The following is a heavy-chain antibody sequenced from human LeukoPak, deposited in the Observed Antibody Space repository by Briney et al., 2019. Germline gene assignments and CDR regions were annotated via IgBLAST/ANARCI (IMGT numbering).Heavy chain of an antibody. Sequence: PSETLSLTCAGYGGSFSGYYWSWIRQPPAKGLEWIGEINDIGNTNYDPSLRSGVTISVDTPKNQFSLSLPSPTAADTAVYFCARLGSVGYYNYQYMDIWGNGTTVTVSS. V-gene: IGHV4-34*01. D-gene: IGHD3-10*01. CDR1: GGSFSGYY. CDR3: ARLGSVGYYNYQYMDI. CDR2: INDIGNT. J-gene: IGHJ6*03.